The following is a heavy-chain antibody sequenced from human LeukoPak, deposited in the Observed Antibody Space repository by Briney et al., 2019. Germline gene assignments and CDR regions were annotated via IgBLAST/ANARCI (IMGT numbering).Heavy chain of an antibody. V-gene: IGHV4-59*01. D-gene: IGHD3-10*01. Sequence: SETLSLTCVVSDDSISNYYWSWIRQPPGKGLEWIGYISYRGSTNYIPSVKSRVTMSVDTSKNQFSLQLTSVTAADTAVYYCARTSGGGMDVWGQGATVTVSS. CDR2: ISYRGST. J-gene: IGHJ6*02. CDR3: ARTSGGGMDV. CDR1: DDSISNYY.